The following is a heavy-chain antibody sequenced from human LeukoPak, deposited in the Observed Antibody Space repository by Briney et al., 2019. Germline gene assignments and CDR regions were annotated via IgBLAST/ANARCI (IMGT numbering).Heavy chain of an antibody. J-gene: IGHJ4*02. CDR2: IIPILGTA. D-gene: IGHD6-19*01. Sequence: VASVKVSCKASGGTFSSYASSWVRQAPGQGLEWMAGIIPILGTANYAQTFQGRVTITADESTSTAYVELSSLRSDDTSVYYCARTRSCWYYFDYWGQGTLVTVSS. CDR1: GGTFSSYA. V-gene: IGHV1-69*01. CDR3: ARTRSCWYYFDY.